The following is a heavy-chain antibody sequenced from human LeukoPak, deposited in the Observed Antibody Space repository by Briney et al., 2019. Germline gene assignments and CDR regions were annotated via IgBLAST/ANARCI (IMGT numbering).Heavy chain of an antibody. V-gene: IGHV3-23*01. CDR1: GFTFSSYA. CDR2: ISGGGGST. CDR3: AKSKWSSGLFDY. Sequence: GGSLRLSCAASGFTFSSYAMSWVRQAPGKGLEWVSAISGGGGSTYYADSVKGRFTISRDNSKNTLYLQMNSLRAEDTAVYYCAKSKWSSGLFDYWGQGTLVTVSS. D-gene: IGHD6-19*01. J-gene: IGHJ4*02.